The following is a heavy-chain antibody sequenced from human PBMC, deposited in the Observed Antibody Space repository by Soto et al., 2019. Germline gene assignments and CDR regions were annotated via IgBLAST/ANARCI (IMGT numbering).Heavy chain of an antibody. D-gene: IGHD2-21*02. J-gene: IGHJ4*02. V-gene: IGHV1-18*01. Sequence: ASVKVCKISGYTFNTYGINWVRQAPGQGLEWMGWINTDSGNPNYAQKFQGRVTLTRDTSTGTVYMEMRSLTSDDTAVYFCARKKCIGDCYYFDYWGQGTPVTVSS. CDR2: INTDSGNP. CDR3: ARKKCIGDCYYFDY. CDR1: GYTFNTYG.